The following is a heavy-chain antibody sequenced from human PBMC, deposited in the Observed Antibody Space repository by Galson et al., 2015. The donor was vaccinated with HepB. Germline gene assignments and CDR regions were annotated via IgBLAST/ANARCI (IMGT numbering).Heavy chain of an antibody. CDR2: IPYDGSYK. V-gene: IGHV3-30-3*01. CDR1: GFTFSRYA. D-gene: IGHD6-19*01. Sequence: SLRLSCAASGFTFSRYAMHWVRQAPGKGLQWVAIIPYDGSYKYYADSVKGRFTISRDNSKNTLYLQMSSLRAEDTAVYYCAREGMAGTLDYWGQGTLITVSS. CDR3: AREGMAGTLDY. J-gene: IGHJ4*02.